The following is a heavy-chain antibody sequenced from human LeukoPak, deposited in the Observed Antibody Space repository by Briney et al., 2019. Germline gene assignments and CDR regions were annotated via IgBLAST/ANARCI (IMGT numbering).Heavy chain of an antibody. CDR2: VSTSGNT. D-gene: IGHD3/OR15-3a*01. CDR3: ARETAWPENTPMILFSYFDY. J-gene: IGHJ4*02. V-gene: IGHV4-4*07. CDR1: GGSISGFH. Sequence: SSETLSLTCSVSGGSISGFHWSWIRQTAGKGLEWIGRVSTSGNTFYNPSLESRVTMSADTSGIHFSLNLTSVTAADTAVYYCARETAWPENTPMILFSYFDYWGRGILVTVSS.